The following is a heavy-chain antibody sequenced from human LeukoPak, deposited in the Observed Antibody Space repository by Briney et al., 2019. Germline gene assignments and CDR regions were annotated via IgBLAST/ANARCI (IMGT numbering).Heavy chain of an antibody. CDR3: ARRIVSVPAIQEGNWLDP. Sequence: SEALSLTCGFYGGSFSRYYWSWIRQPAGKGLEWIGRIYASGSTNYNPSLRSRITMSVDTSKNQFSLKLRSVTAADTAVYYCARRIVSVPAIQEGNWLDPWGQGILVTVSS. J-gene: IGHJ5*02. D-gene: IGHD2-21*02. CDR2: IYASGST. V-gene: IGHV4-59*10. CDR1: GGSFSRYY.